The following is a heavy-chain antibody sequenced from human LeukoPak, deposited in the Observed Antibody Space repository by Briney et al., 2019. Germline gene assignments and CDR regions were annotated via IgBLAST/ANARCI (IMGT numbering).Heavy chain of an antibody. V-gene: IGHV4-30-4*01. J-gene: IGHJ3*02. D-gene: IGHD3-22*01. Sequence: PSETLSLTCTVSGGSISSGDYYWSWIRQPPGKGLEWIGYVYYSGSTYYNPSLKSRVTISVDTSKNQFSLKLSSVTAADTAVYYCARDLYDSRRTGSAFDIWGQGTMVTVSS. CDR2: VYYSGST. CDR3: ARDLYDSRRTGSAFDI. CDR1: GGSISSGDYY.